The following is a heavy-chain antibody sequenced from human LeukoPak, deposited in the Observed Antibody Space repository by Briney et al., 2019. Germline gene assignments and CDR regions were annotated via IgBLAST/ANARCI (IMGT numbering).Heavy chain of an antibody. J-gene: IGHJ3*02. Sequence: SETLSLTCAVYGGSFSGYYWSWIRQPPGKGLEWIGEINHSGSTNYNPSLKSRVTISVDTSKNQFSLKLRSVTAADTAVYYCARGLHRRDIWGQGTMVTVSS. V-gene: IGHV4-34*01. CDR1: GGSFSGYY. CDR3: ARGLHRRDI. CDR2: INHSGST. D-gene: IGHD4-11*01.